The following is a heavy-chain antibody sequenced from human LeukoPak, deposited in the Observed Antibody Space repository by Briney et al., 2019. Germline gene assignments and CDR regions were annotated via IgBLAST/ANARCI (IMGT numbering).Heavy chain of an antibody. CDR3: AKDLEGSTKPRYFDL. J-gene: IGHJ2*01. V-gene: IGHV1-69*04. CDR1: GGTFSSYA. CDR2: IIPILGIA. Sequence: AASVKVSCKASGGTFSSYAISWVRQAPGQGLEWMGRIIPILGIANYAQKFQGRVTITADKSTSTAYMELSSLRSEDTAVYYCAKDLEGSTKPRYFDLWGRGTLVTVSS. D-gene: IGHD1-14*01.